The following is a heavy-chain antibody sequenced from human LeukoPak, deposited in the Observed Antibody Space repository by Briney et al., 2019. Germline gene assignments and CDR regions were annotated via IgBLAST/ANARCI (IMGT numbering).Heavy chain of an antibody. Sequence: SETLSFTCAVYGGSFSGYYWTWIRQPPGKGLEWIGEINHSGSTNYNPSLKSRVSISVDTSKNQFFLNLRSVTAADTAVYYCARGPKYYYDSSGYYRFDYWGQGTLVTVSS. CDR1: GGSFSGYY. J-gene: IGHJ4*02. CDR3: ARGPKYYYDSSGYYRFDY. CDR2: INHSGST. D-gene: IGHD3-22*01. V-gene: IGHV4-34*01.